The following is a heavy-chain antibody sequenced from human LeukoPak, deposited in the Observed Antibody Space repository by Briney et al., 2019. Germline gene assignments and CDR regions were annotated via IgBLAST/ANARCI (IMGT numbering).Heavy chain of an antibody. CDR3: AKPSGSGVDY. Sequence: PGGSLRLSCAASGFTFSSYAMNWVRQAPGKGLEWVSTISGSGGSTYYADSVKGRFTISRDNSKNTLYLQMNSLRLEDMAVYYCAKPSGSGVDYWGRGTRVTVSS. CDR2: ISGSGGST. J-gene: IGHJ4*02. D-gene: IGHD1-26*01. CDR1: GFTFSSYA. V-gene: IGHV3-23*01.